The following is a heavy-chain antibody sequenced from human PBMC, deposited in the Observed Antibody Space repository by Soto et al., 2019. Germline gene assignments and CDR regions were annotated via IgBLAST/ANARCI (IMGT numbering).Heavy chain of an antibody. CDR1: GYTFTSYG. CDR3: AKDRGIIVKAGDAFDV. Sequence: AASVKVSCKASGYTFTSYGISWVRQAPGQGLEWMGWISAYNGNTNYAQKLQGRVTMTTDTSTSTAYMELRSLRSGDTAVYYCAKDRGIIVKAGDAFDVWGQGTKVTVSS. CDR2: ISAYNGNT. V-gene: IGHV1-18*01. D-gene: IGHD3-16*02. J-gene: IGHJ3*01.